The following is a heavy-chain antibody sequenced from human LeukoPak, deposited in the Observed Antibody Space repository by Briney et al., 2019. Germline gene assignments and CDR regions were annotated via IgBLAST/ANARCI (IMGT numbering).Heavy chain of an antibody. J-gene: IGHJ4*02. V-gene: IGHV3-21*01. D-gene: IGHD2-2*01. Sequence: GGSLRLSCAASGFTFSSYSMNWVRQAPGKGLEWVSSISSSSSCIYYADSVKGRFTISRDNAKNSLYLQMNSLRAEDTAVYYCARLGGIVVVPAAMFDYWGQGTLVTVSS. CDR1: GFTFSSYS. CDR2: ISSSSSCI. CDR3: ARLGGIVVVPAAMFDY.